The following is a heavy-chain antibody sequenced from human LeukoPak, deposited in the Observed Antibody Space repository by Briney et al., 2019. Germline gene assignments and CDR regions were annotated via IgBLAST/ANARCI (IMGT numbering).Heavy chain of an antibody. CDR1: GGSISSGGYY. D-gene: IGHD3-10*01. J-gene: IGHJ4*02. CDR2: IYYSGST. CDR3: ARTMVRGVLSCFDY. V-gene: IGHV4-31*03. Sequence: SSQTLSLTCTVSGGSISSGGYYWSWIRQHPGKGLEWIGYIYYSGSTYYNPSLKSRVTISVDTSKNQFSLKLSSVTAADTAVYYCARTMVRGVLSCFDYWGQGTLVTVSS.